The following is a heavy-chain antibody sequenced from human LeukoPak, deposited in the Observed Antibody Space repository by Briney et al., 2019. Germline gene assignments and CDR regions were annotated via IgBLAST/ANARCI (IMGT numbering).Heavy chain of an antibody. CDR1: GGSISSYY. D-gene: IGHD4-23*01. V-gene: IGHV4-59*12. CDR2: IYYSGST. CDR3: AGDNSQDGMDV. Sequence: PSETLSLTCTVSGGSISSYYWSWIRQPPGKGLEWIGYIYYSGSTNYNPSLKSRVTISVDTSKNQFSLKLSSVTAADTAVYYCAGDNSQDGMDVWGQGTRVSVSS. J-gene: IGHJ6*02.